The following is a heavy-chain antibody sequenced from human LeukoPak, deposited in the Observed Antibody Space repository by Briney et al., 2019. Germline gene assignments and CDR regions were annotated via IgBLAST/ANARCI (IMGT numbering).Heavy chain of an antibody. CDR1: GFPFSDYY. CDR2: IYSGGST. CDR3: ARGSGGYYDSGRRYYYGMDV. V-gene: IGHV3-66*01. Sequence: GGSLRLSCAASGFPFSDYYMSWLRQAPGKGLEWVSVIYSGGSTYHADSVKGRFTISRDNSKNTLYLQMNSLRAEDTAVYYCARGSGGYYDSGRRYYYGMDVWGQGTTVTVSS. J-gene: IGHJ6*02. D-gene: IGHD3-22*01.